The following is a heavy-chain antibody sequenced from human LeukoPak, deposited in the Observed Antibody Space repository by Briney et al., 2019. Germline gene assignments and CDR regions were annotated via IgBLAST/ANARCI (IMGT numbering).Heavy chain of an antibody. CDR1: GGTFSSYA. D-gene: IGHD1-26*01. V-gene: IGHV1-69*05. CDR3: ARGAAWVGFTLNTPYAFDI. J-gene: IGHJ3*02. CDR2: IILIFGTA. Sequence: GASVKVSFKASGGTFSSYAISWVRQAPGQGLEWMGGIILIFGTANYAQKFQGRVTITTDESTSTAYMELSSLRSEDTAVYYCARGAAWVGFTLNTPYAFDIWGQGTMVTVSS.